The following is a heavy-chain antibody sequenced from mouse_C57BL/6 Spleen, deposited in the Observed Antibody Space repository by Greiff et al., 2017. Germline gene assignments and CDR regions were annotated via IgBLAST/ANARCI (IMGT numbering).Heavy chain of an antibody. D-gene: IGHD2-4*01. CDR2: IDPSDSYT. CDR1: GYTFTSYW. Sequence: VQLQQPGAELVRPGTSVKLSCKASGYTFTSYWMHWVKQRPGQGLEWIGVIDPSDSYTNYNQKFKGKATLTVDPSSSTAYMQLSSLTSEDSAVYYCARAMITTRYYAMDYWGQGTSVTVSS. V-gene: IGHV1-59*01. CDR3: ARAMITTRYYAMDY. J-gene: IGHJ4*01.